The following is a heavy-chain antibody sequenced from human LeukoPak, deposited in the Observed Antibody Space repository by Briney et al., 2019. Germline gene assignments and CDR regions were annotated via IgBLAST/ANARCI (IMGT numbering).Heavy chain of an antibody. J-gene: IGHJ4*02. CDR3: AKEIWPTVTTPGHTHFDY. CDR2: IRYDGRNK. V-gene: IGHV3-30*02. CDR1: GFTFSTYG. D-gene: IGHD4-17*01. Sequence: GGSLRLSCAAPGFTFSTYGMHWVRQAPGKGLEWVAFIRYDGRNKYYADSVKGRFTISRDNSKNTLCLQMNSLRAEDTAVYYCAKEIWPTVTTPGHTHFDYWGQGTLVTVPS.